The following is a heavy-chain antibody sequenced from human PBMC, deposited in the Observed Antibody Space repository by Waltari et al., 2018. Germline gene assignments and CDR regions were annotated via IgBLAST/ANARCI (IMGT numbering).Heavy chain of an antibody. CDR3: ARFGVEAGLDG. CDR1: GFAFSSDG. V-gene: IGHV3-7*01. D-gene: IGHD3-3*01. Sequence: EVQLVVSGGGLVRPGGSLRLSCAASGFAFSSDGMSWVRQAPGKGLEFVANIKPDGGEKFYADSVKGRFTISRDNARNSLYLQMTSLRVEDTAVYYCARFGVEAGLDGWGQGTLVTVSS. CDR2: IKPDGGEK. J-gene: IGHJ4*02.